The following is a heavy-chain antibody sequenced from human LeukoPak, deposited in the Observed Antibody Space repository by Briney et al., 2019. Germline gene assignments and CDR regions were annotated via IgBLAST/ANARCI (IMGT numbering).Heavy chain of an antibody. CDR3: AKDRVAGEYFFDY. CDR2: ISPGSDYK. Sequence: GGSLRLSCAASGFSFSGYPISWVRQAPGKGLEWVSAISPGSDYKLYADSVKGRFTISRDNSRNTLSLQMNSLRAEDTAVYYCAKDRVAGEYFFDYWGQGTLVTVSS. V-gene: IGHV3-23*01. CDR1: GFSFSGYP. J-gene: IGHJ4*02. D-gene: IGHD6-19*01.